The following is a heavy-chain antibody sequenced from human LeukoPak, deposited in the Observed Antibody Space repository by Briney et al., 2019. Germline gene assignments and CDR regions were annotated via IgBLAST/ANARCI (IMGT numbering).Heavy chain of an antibody. V-gene: IGHV3-48*04. CDR1: GFSFSTYS. J-gene: IGHJ5*02. CDR2: ISSGGINI. Sequence: GGSLRLSCTASGFSFSTYSMNWVRQAPGKGLEWVSYISSGGINIYYADSVKGRLTISRDNARNSLYLQMNSLRAEDTAVYYCARDHGVTMVRGAIWHWFDPWGQGTLVTVSS. D-gene: IGHD3-10*01. CDR3: ARDHGVTMVRGAIWHWFDP.